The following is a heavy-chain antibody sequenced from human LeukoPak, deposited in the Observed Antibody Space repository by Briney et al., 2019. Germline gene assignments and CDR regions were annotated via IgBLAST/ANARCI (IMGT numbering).Heavy chain of an antibody. J-gene: IGHJ1*01. CDR3: AQKAPYSPGYSQD. CDR1: GGSITSYY. D-gene: IGHD2-15*01. Sequence: PSETLSLTCTVSGGSITSYYWTWIRQPPGKGLEWIGYIYHSGTTNYNPSLKSRVSISVDTSKNQFSLKLSSVTAADTALYYCAQKAPYSPGYSQDWGQGTLVTVSS. CDR2: IYHSGTT. V-gene: IGHV4-59*01.